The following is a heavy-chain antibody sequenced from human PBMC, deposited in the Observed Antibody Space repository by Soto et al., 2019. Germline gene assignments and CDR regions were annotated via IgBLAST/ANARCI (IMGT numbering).Heavy chain of an antibody. V-gene: IGHV3-30*18. D-gene: IGHD3-22*01. Sequence: PGGSLRLSCAASGFTFSSYGMHWVRQAPGKGLEWVAVISYDGSNKYYADSVKGRFTISRDNSKNTLYLQMNSLRAEDTAVYYCAKASTTYYYDSWGQGTLVTVSS. CDR3: AKASTTYYYDS. CDR2: ISYDGSNK. J-gene: IGHJ4*02. CDR1: GFTFSSYG.